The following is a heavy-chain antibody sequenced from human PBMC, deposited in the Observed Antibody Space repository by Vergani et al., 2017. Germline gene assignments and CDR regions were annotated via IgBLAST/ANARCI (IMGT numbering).Heavy chain of an antibody. J-gene: IGHJ4*02. D-gene: IGHD6-13*01. V-gene: IGHV4-39*01. CDR3: ARHSGSSRWSEDY. CDR1: GASISSSSSY. CDR2: ISYSRAT. Sequence: QLQLQESGPGLVKPSETLSLTCTVSGASISSSSSYWGWIRQPPGKGLEWIGSISYSRATQYNPSLKSRVTASVDMSKNQFSLKLRSVTAADTAVYYCARHSGSSRWSEDYWGQGTLVTVSS.